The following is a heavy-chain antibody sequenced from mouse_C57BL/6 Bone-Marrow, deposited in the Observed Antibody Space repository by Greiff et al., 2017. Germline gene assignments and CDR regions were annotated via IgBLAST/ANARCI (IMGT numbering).Heavy chain of an antibody. V-gene: IGHV1-52*01. Sequence: PIQGLEWIGNIDPSDSESHYNQKFKDKATSTVDKSSTPAYTQLTSLASEDCAGYYCARGGAYFDVWGTGTTVTVSA. CDR3: ARGGAYFDV. J-gene: IGHJ1*03. CDR2: IDPSDSES.